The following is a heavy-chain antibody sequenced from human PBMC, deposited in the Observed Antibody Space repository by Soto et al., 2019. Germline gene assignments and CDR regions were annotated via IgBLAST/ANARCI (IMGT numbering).Heavy chain of an antibody. J-gene: IGHJ5*02. CDR3: ARAASPYFDLLSAFHP. V-gene: IGHV4-38-2*01. Sequence: SETLSLTCAVSGYSISSGYYWGWVRQPPGQGPEWIGTIYHNGRTYYNPSLNSRVTMSVDTSKNQFSLRLTSLSAADTAVYYCARAASPYFDLLSAFHPWGQGTLVTVSS. D-gene: IGHD3-9*01. CDR2: IYHNGRT. CDR1: GYSISSGYY.